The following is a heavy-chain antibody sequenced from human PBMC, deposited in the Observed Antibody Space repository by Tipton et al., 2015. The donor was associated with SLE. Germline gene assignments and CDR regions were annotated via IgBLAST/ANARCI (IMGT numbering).Heavy chain of an antibody. CDR1: RFTFSYYA. CDR3: AREYSSSWYEDY. Sequence: SLRLSCAASRFTFSYYAMHWVRQAPGKGLEWVAVISYDGSNEYYADSVKGRFTISRDNAKNSLYLQMNSLRAEDTAVYYCAREYSSSWYEDYWGQGTLVTVSS. V-gene: IGHV3-30-3*01. J-gene: IGHJ4*02. D-gene: IGHD6-13*01. CDR2: ISYDGSNE.